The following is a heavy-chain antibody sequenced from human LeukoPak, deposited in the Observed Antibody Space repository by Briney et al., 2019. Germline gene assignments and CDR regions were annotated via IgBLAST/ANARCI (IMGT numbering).Heavy chain of an antibody. Sequence: GGSLRLSCAASGFTFSSYGMHWVRQAPGKGLEWVAFIRYDGSNKYYADSVKGRFTISRDNSKNTLYLQMNSLRAEDTAVYYCAKAVFYCSGGSCPPYYYYYMDVWGKGTTVTVSS. CDR2: IRYDGSNK. CDR1: GFTFSSYG. CDR3: AKAVFYCSGGSCPPYYYYYMDV. V-gene: IGHV3-30*02. J-gene: IGHJ6*03. D-gene: IGHD2-15*01.